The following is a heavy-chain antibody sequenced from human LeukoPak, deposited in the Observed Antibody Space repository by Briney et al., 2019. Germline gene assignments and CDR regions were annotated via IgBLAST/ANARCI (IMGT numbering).Heavy chain of an antibody. CDR3: AKGSCSSTTCLKTD. CDR1: GFTFSSYA. V-gene: IGHV3-30*18. CDR2: ISYDGIDK. Sequence: PGGSLRLSCAASGFTFSSYAMHWVRQTPGKRLEWVAVISYDGIDKYYADSVKGRFTISRDNSKNTLYLQMNSLRSEDTAVYYCAKGSCSSTTCLKTDWGQGTPVTVSS. J-gene: IGHJ4*02. D-gene: IGHD2-2*01.